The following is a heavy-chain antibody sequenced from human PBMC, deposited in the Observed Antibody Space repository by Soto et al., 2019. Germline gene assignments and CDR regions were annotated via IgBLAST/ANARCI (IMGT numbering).Heavy chain of an antibody. Sequence: PSETLSLTCAVYGGSFSGYYWSWIRQPPGKGLEWIGEINHSGSTNYNPSLKSRVAISIDTSKNQFSLTLSSVTAADTAVYYCARGEPRFMEWLLLSEYFDPWGQGTLVTVSS. J-gene: IGHJ5*02. CDR1: GGSFSGYY. V-gene: IGHV4-34*01. CDR3: ARGEPRFMEWLLLSEYFDP. CDR2: INHSGST. D-gene: IGHD3-3*01.